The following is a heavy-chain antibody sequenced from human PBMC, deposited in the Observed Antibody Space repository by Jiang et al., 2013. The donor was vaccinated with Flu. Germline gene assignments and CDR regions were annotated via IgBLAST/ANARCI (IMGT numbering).Heavy chain of an antibody. CDR2: IDPEDSYT. Sequence: VQLVESGAEVEKPGESLRLSCQTSGYNFTIWISWCARCPGKGLEWMGRIDPEDSYTNYSPAFQGRITISADTSTNTAYVQWRSLRPSDSAMYYCGRYSVGRKADYWGQGTLVTVSS. V-gene: IGHV5-10-1*03. D-gene: IGHD1-26*01. J-gene: IGHJ4*02. CDR3: GRYSVGRKADY. CDR1: GYNFTIW.